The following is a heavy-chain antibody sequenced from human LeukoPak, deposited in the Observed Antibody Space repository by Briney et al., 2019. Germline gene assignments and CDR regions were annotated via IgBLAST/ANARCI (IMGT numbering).Heavy chain of an antibody. CDR2: IWSDGTEK. J-gene: IGHJ4*02. D-gene: IGHD4-11*01. CDR3: AKDAQRGFDYSNSLEK. V-gene: IGHV3-33*06. Sequence: GGSLRLSCAASGFTYSHYGMHWVRQAPGKGLEWVAVIWSDGTEKYYGDAVKGRVTISRDNSRNTLYLQMNSLRGEDTAVYYCAKDAQRGFDYSNSLEKWGQGTLVTVSS. CDR1: GFTYSHYG.